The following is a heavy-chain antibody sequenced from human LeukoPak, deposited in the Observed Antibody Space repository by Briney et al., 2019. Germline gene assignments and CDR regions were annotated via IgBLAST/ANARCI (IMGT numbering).Heavy chain of an antibody. CDR2: MNPNSGNT. V-gene: IGHV1-8*03. Sequence: ASVKVSCKASGYTFTSYDINWGRQATGQGLEWMGWMNPNSGNTGYAQKFQGRVTITRNTSISTAYMELSSLRSEDTAVYYCASRGTYCSSTSCYGGGYFDYWGQGTLVTVSS. CDR3: ASRGTYCSSTSCYGGGYFDY. CDR1: GYTFTSYD. D-gene: IGHD2-2*01. J-gene: IGHJ4*02.